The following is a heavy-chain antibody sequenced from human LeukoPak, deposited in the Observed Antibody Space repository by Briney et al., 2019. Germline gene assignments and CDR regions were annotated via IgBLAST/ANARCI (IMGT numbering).Heavy chain of an antibody. J-gene: IGHJ4*02. CDR1: GGSISSNNW. D-gene: IGHD1-26*01. V-gene: IGHV4-4*02. CDR3: ARDKIVGATVLDY. CDR2: IYHSGSP. Sequence: SETLSLTCAVSGGSISSNNWWGWVRQPPGKGLEWIGEIYHSGSPNYNPSLKSRVTISVDKSRNHFSLNLSSVTAADTAVYYCARDKIVGATVLDYWGQGSLVTVSS.